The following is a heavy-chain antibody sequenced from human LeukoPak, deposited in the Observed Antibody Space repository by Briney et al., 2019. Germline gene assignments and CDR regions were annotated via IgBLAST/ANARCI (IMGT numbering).Heavy chain of an antibody. V-gene: IGHV3-48*01. CDR3: AREGFYYYYMDV. Sequence: GGSLRLSCGASGFTLITYSMSWGRQAPGKGLEWLSYISSSSVSIYYADSVKGRFTISRDNAQNSLYLQMNSLRAEDTAVYYCAREGFYYYYMDVWGKGTTVTVSS. CDR2: ISSSSVSI. CDR1: GFTLITYS. J-gene: IGHJ6*03.